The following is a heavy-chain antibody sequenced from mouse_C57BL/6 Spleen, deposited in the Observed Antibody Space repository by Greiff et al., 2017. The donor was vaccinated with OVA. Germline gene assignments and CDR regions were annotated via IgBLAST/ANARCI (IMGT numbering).Heavy chain of an antibody. CDR1: GYAFSSYW. J-gene: IGHJ2*01. V-gene: IGHV1-80*01. Sequence: QVQLQQSGAELVKPGASVKISCKASGYAFSSYWMNWVKQRPGKGLEWIGQIYPGDGDTNYNGKFKGKATLTADKSSSTAYMQLSSLTSEDSAVYFCARTHYGSSPYYFDYWGQGTTLTVSS. CDR3: ARTHYGSSPYYFDY. CDR2: IYPGDGDT. D-gene: IGHD1-1*01.